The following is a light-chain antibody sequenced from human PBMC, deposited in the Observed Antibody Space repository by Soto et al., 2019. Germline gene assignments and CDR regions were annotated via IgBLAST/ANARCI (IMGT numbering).Light chain of an antibody. J-gene: IGLJ1*01. CDR3: SPYTNSSHPFG. CDR2: DVS. V-gene: IGLV2-14*01. Sequence: QSALTQPASVSGSPGQSITISCTGTSSDVGGYNYVSWYQQHPGKAPKLMIYDVSNRPSGVSYRFSGSKAGNTAPLTISGVQAGEDAYYYCSPYTNSSHPFGLGNWAKLHVL. CDR1: SSDVGGYNY.